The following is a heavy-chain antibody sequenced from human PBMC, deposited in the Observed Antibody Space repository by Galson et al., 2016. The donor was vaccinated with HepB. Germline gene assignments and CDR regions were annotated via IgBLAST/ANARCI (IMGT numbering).Heavy chain of an antibody. D-gene: IGHD1-1*01. V-gene: IGHV3-23*01. J-gene: IGHJ6*02. CDR1: GFSFSFYS. CDR2: INAGDSGNI. Sequence: SLRLSCAASGFSFSFYSMNWVRQAPGKGLEWVSAINAGDSGNIYYVDSVKGRFTISRDNSKNTLYLQMNGLRAEDTAVYYCAKRTTGTIWSVDIWGQGTTVTVSS. CDR3: AKRTTGTIWSVDI.